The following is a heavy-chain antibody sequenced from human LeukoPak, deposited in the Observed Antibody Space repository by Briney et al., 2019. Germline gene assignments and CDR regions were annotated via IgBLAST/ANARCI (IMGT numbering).Heavy chain of an antibody. CDR3: AREDDYDAWNEFSSRDY. V-gene: IGHV4-38-2*02. Sequence: SETLSLTCTVSGYSISSGYYWGWVRQPPGKGLEWIASIYYSGTTYYKPSLKSRLTLSLDASNNQFSLKLSSVTAADTAVYYCAREDDYDAWNEFSSRDYWGQGLLVTVSS. D-gene: IGHD3-3*01. J-gene: IGHJ4*02. CDR1: GYSISSGYY. CDR2: IYYSGTT.